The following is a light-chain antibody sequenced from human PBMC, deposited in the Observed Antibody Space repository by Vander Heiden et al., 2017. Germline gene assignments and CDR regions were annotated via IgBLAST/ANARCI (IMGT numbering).Light chain of an antibody. Sequence: DIQMTQSPSSLSASVGDRVTITCRASQSISSYLNWYQQKPGKAPKLLIDAASCLQSGVPSRFSGSGSGTDFTLTISSLQPEDVATYYCLQSSSTPPTFGQGTRLEMK. CDR1: QSISSY. J-gene: IGKJ5*01. CDR2: AAS. CDR3: LQSSSTPPT. V-gene: IGKV1-39*01.